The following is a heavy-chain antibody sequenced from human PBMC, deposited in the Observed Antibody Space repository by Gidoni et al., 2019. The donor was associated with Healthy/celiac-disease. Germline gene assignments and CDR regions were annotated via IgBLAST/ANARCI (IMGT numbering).Heavy chain of an antibody. CDR2: IIPILGTA. Sequence: QVQLGQSGAEGKKPGSSVKVSCKASGVPFSSYAISRVRQAPGQGLEWMGGIIPILGTANYAQKFQGRVTITADESTSTAYMELSSLRSEDTAVYYCASQYYGSGVPFNTRYYGMDVWGQGTTVTVSS. D-gene: IGHD3-10*01. CDR3: ASQYYGSGVPFNTRYYGMDV. V-gene: IGHV1-69*01. CDR1: GVPFSSYA. J-gene: IGHJ6*02.